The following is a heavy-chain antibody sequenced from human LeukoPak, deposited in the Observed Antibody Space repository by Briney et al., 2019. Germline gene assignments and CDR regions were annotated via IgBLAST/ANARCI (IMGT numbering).Heavy chain of an antibody. J-gene: IGHJ5*02. V-gene: IGHV4-61*02. D-gene: IGHD3-16*01. CDR3: ARDWGFQWLDP. CDR1: GGSINSGSYY. CDR2: IYTSGST. Sequence: SQTLSLTCTVSGGSINSGSYYWSWIRQPAGKGLEWIRRIYTSGSTNYNPSLESRLTISADTSKNQFSLKVRSVTAADTAVYYCARDWGFQWLDPWGQGTLVTVSS.